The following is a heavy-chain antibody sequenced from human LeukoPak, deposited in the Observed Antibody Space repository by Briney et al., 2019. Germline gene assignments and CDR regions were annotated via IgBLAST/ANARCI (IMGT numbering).Heavy chain of an antibody. CDR3: ARNSGYYDFWSGYKGYYYGMDV. V-gene: IGHV3-66*01. CDR2: VYSGGST. J-gene: IGHJ6*02. Sequence: GGSLRLSCAASGFTLSTNYMTWVRQAPGKGLEWVSLVYSGGSTYYADSVKGRFTISRANSKNTLYLQMNSLRAEDTAVYYCARNSGYYDFWSGYKGYYYGMDVWGQGTTVTVSS. CDR1: GFTLSTNY. D-gene: IGHD3-3*01.